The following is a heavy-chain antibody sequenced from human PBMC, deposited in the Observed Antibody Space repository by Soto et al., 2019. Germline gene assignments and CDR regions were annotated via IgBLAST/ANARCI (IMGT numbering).Heavy chain of an antibody. V-gene: IGHV3-23*01. D-gene: IGHD6-19*01. J-gene: IGHJ4*02. CDR2: ISASGRRT. CDR3: AKGGWRATSLEH. Sequence: EVQLLESGGGLAQPGGSLRLSCVASGFSFSSYGMTWVRQAPGKGLEWVSSISASGRRTYYADPVKGRFTLSRDSSRNTLHLQIHSLSAEDSAVFYGAKGGWRATSLEHWGQGILVSVSS. CDR1: GFSFSSYG.